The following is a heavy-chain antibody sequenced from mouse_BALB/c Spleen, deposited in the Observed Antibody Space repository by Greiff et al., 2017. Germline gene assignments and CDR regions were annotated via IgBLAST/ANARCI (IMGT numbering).Heavy chain of an antibody. V-gene: IGHV1S29*02. Sequence: EVHLVESGPELVKPGASVKISCKASGYTFTDYNMHWVKQSHGKSLEWIGYIYPYNGGTGYNQKFKSKATLTVDNSSSTAYMELRSLTSADSAVDYCARRGSWFAYWGQGTLVTVSA. CDR1: GYTFTDYN. J-gene: IGHJ3*01. CDR3: ARRGSWFAY. CDR2: IYPYNGGT.